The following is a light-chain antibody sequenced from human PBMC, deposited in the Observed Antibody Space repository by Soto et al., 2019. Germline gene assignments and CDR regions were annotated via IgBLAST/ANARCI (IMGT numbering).Light chain of an antibody. CDR2: LGF. CDR1: QSLLHSNAYNY. CDR3: MQALQTPYT. J-gene: IGKJ2*01. V-gene: IGKV2-28*01. Sequence: DIVMTQSPLSLPVTPGEPASISCRSSQSLLHSNAYNYLDWYLQKPGQSPQLLIYLGFNRASGVPDGVSGSGSGTDFTLKISRVEAEDGGVYYCMQALQTPYTFGRGTKVEIK.